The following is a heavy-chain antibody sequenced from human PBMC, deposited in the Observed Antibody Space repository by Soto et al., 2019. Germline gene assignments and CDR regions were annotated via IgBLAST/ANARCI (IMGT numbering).Heavy chain of an antibody. CDR1: GGSFSGYY. Sequence: SETLSLTCAVYGGSFSGYYWNWVRQSPGKGLEYIGEINHSGGTNYNPSIKSRDTKSVDTSKNQFSLKMSSVTAADTAVYFCARKGSYDFPYMDVWAKGTTVTVSS. V-gene: IGHV4-34*01. CDR2: INHSGGT. D-gene: IGHD3-3*01. J-gene: IGHJ6*03. CDR3: ARKGSYDFPYMDV.